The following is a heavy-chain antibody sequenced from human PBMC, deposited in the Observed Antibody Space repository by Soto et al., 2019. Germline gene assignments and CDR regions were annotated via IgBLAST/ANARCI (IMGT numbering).Heavy chain of an antibody. CDR3: ARDPKGLGQLVGLSDGYYFDY. CDR2: ISSSSSYI. CDR1: GFTFSSYS. Sequence: GGSLRLSCAASGFTFSSYSMNWVRQAPGKGLEWVSSISSSSSYIYYADSVKGRFTISRDNAKNSLYLQMNSLRAEDTAVYYCARDPKGLGQLVGLSDGYYFDYWGQGTLVTVSS. V-gene: IGHV3-21*01. J-gene: IGHJ4*02. D-gene: IGHD6-6*01.